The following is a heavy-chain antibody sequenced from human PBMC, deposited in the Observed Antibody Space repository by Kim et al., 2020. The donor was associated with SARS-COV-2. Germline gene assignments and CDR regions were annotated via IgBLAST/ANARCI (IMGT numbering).Heavy chain of an antibody. CDR2: INHSGST. V-gene: IGHV4-34*01. J-gene: IGHJ2*01. D-gene: IGHD2-2*01. Sequence: SETLSLTCAVYGGSFSGYYWSWIRQPPGKGLEWIGAINHSGSTNYNPSLKSRVTISVDTSKNQFSLKLSSVTAADTAVYYCARADQLLVSYFDLWGRGTLVTVSS. CDR1: GGSFSGYY. CDR3: ARADQLLVSYFDL.